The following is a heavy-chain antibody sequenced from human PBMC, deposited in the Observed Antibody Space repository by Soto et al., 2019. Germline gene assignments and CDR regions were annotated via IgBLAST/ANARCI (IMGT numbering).Heavy chain of an antibody. Sequence: PSQTLSLTCAISGDSVSSNSGAWNWIRQSPSRGLEWLGRTYYRSKWYSDYAVSVKSRTIINADTSKNQFSLQMNSVTPEDTAVYYCARREDHSSGYYLYNYWGQGTLVTVSS. CDR1: GDSVSSNSGA. D-gene: IGHD3-22*01. CDR3: ARREDHSSGYYLYNY. CDR2: TYYRSKWYS. V-gene: IGHV6-1*01. J-gene: IGHJ4*02.